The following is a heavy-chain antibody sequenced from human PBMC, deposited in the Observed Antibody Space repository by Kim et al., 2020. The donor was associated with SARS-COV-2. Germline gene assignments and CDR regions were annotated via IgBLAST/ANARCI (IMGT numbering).Heavy chain of an antibody. CDR3: TPDLGDYCAGDCYSRV. J-gene: IGHJ6*02. CDR2: IRSKTNGWTI. Sequence: GGSLRLSCAASGFTFSNAWMNWVRQAPGKWLEWVGRIRSKTNGWTIGYGAPATGRVTTSKNDSKNTLYLQMNSLKTQDTSLCYCTPDLGDYCAGDCYSRVWGQGTTVNVSS. D-gene: IGHD2-21*02. V-gene: IGHV3-15*01. CDR1: GFTFSNAW.